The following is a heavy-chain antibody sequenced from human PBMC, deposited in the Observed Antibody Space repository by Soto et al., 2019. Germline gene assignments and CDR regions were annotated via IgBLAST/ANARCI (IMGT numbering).Heavy chain of an antibody. CDR3: ARAEIWYSSGSIYFDY. CDR2: IYYSGST. Sequence: SETLSLTCTVSGGSISSYYWSWIRQPPGKGLEWIGYIYYSGSTNYNPSLKSRVTISVDTSKNQSSLKLSSVTAADTAVYYCARAEIWYSSGSIYFDYWGQGTLVTVSS. V-gene: IGHV4-59*01. J-gene: IGHJ4*02. D-gene: IGHD6-19*01. CDR1: GGSISSYY.